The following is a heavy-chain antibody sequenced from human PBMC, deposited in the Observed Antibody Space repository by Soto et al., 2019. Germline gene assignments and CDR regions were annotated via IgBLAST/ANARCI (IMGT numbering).Heavy chain of an antibody. V-gene: IGHV1-69*01. CDR2: IIPIFGTA. D-gene: IGHD3-3*01. Sequence: QVQLVQSGAEVKKPGSSVKVSCKASGGTFSSYAISWVRQAPGQGIEWMGGIIPIFGTANYAQKFQGRVTITADESRSTAYMELSSLRSEDTAVYYCARASTIFGVVIIGAFDIWGQGTMVTVSS. CDR3: ARASTIFGVVIIGAFDI. CDR1: GGTFSSYA. J-gene: IGHJ3*02.